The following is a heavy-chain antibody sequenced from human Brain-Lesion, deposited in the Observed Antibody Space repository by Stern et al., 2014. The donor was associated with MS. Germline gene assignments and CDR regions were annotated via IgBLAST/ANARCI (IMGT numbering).Heavy chain of an antibody. D-gene: IGHD2-2*01. J-gene: IGHJ6*02. V-gene: IGHV4-61*02. CDR2: IFNSGST. CDR1: GGSISSGGYY. CDR3: ARGRVVPGFQYYATDV. Sequence: QVQLVESGPGLVKPSQTLSLSCTVSGGSISSGGYYWSWIRQPAGKGLEWIGRIFNSGSTSYNPSLKSRVTISIHTYQNPFSPSVTPMTAADTAVYYCARGRVVPGFQYYATDVWGQGTTVIVSS.